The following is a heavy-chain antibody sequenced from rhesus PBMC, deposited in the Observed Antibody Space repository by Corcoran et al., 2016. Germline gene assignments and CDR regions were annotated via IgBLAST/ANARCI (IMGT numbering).Heavy chain of an antibody. J-gene: IGHJ4*01. CDR1: GYTFTELS. V-gene: IGHV1-156*01. CDR3: AILYSNYFDY. D-gene: IGHD4-23*01. CDR2: VGPVYGEI. Sequence: EVQLVQSGAEVKKPGASVTVSCKVSGYTFTELSMHWVRQAPEKGFEWMGGVGPVYGEIIHAEKFQGRVTMTEDTSTDTAYMERSSLRSEDTAVYYCAILYSNYFDYWGQGVLVTVSS.